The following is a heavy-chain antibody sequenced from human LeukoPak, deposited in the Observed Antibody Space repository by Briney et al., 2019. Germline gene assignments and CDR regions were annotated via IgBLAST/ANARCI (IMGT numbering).Heavy chain of an antibody. CDR3: ARYSSSGDAFDI. CDR1: GGSISSYY. CDR2: IYTSGST. V-gene: IGHV4-4*07. Sequence: SETLSLTYTVSGGSISSYYWSWIRQPAGKGLEWIGRIYTSGSTNYNPSLKSRVTMSVDTSKNQFSLKLSSVTAADTAVYYCARYSSSGDAFDIWGQGTMVTVSS. D-gene: IGHD6-6*01. J-gene: IGHJ3*02.